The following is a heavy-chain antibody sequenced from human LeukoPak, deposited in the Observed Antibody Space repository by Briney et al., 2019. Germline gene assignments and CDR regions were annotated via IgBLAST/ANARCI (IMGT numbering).Heavy chain of an antibody. CDR1: GFTFSSYA. Sequence: GGSLRLSCAASGFTFSSYAMHWVRQAPGKGLEWVSSISSDSKSIYYADSVKGRFIISRDNAKNSLFLQMDSLRAEDTALYYCTRGSYGDYGYWGQGTLVTVSS. V-gene: IGHV3-21*01. J-gene: IGHJ4*02. D-gene: IGHD4-17*01. CDR3: TRGSYGDYGY. CDR2: ISSDSKSI.